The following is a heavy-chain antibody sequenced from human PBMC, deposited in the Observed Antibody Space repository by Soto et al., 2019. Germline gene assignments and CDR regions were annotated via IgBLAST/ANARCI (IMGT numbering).Heavy chain of an antibody. J-gene: IGHJ6*02. V-gene: IGHV3-30-3*01. CDR3: AREKRDWDYYYYGMDV. CDR2: ISYDGSNK. D-gene: IGHD2-21*01. CDR1: GFTFSSYA. Sequence: QVQLVESGGGVVQPGRSLRLSCAASGFTFSSYAMHWVRQAPGKGLEWVAVISYDGSNKYYADSVKGRFTISRDNSKNTLYLQMNSLRAEDTAVYYCAREKRDWDYYYYGMDVWGQGTTVTVSS.